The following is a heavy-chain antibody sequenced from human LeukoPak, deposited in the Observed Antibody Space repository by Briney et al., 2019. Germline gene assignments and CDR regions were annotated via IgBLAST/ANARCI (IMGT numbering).Heavy chain of an antibody. CDR3: AKGSRRYGSGFGY. CDR1: GFTFSSYA. J-gene: IGHJ4*02. CDR2: ISGSGGST. Sequence: QPGGSLRLSXAASGFTFSSYAMSWVRQAPGKGLEWLSAISGSGGSTYYADSVKGRFTISRDNSKNTLYLQMNSLRAEDTAVYYCAKGSRRYGSGFGYWGQGTLVTVSS. V-gene: IGHV3-23*01. D-gene: IGHD3-10*01.